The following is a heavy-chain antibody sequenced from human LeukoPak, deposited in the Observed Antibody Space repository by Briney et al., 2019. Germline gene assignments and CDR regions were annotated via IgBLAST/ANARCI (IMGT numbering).Heavy chain of an antibody. V-gene: IGHV3-23*01. D-gene: IGHD3-22*01. Sequence: QPGGSLRLSCAASGFTFSSYGMSWVRQAPGKGLGWVSFITTSGATTSYADSVKGRFTISRDNPRNTLYMQMNSLRDEDTALYYCAIMHGYYDGSGYWVQWGQGTLVTVSS. CDR2: ITTSGATT. CDR3: AIMHGYYDGSGYWVQ. J-gene: IGHJ4*02. CDR1: GFTFSSYG.